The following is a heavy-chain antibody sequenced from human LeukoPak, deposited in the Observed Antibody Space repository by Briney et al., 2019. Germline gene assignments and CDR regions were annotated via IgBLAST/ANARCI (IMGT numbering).Heavy chain of an antibody. V-gene: IGHV1-2*02. CDR1: GYTFTGYY. CDR3: ARSAYSSSWYGGYYYYYMDV. Sequence: ASVKVSCKASGYTFTGYYMHWVRQAPGQGLEWMGWINPNSGGTNYAQKFQGRVTMTRDTSISTAYMELSRLRSDDTAVYYCARSAYSSSWYGGYYYYYMDVWGKGTTVTISS. J-gene: IGHJ6*03. CDR2: INPNSGGT. D-gene: IGHD6-13*01.